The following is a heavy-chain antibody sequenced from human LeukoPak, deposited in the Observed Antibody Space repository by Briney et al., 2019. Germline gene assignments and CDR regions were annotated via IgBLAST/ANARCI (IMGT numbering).Heavy chain of an antibody. V-gene: IGHV1-8*01. J-gene: IGHJ6*02. CDR3: ARIIYSPSLMVRGVMDV. D-gene: IGHD3-10*01. CDR1: GYTFTSYD. CDR2: MNPNSGNT. Sequence: ASVKVSCMASGYTFTSYDINWVRQATGQGLEWMGWMNPNSGNTGYAQKFQGRVTMTRNTSISTAYMELSSLRSEDTAVYYCARIIYSPSLMVRGVMDVWGQGTTVTVSS.